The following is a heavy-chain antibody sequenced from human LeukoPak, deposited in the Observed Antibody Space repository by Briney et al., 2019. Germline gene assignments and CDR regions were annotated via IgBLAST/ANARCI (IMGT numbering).Heavy chain of an antibody. V-gene: IGHV4-59*12. CDR2: IYYSGST. CDR3: AGGRDYSNS. D-gene: IGHD4-11*01. J-gene: IGHJ4*02. CDR1: GGSISSYY. Sequence: SETLSLTCTVSGGSISSYYWSWIRQPPGKGLEWIGYIYYSGSTNCNPSLKSRVTISVDTSKNQFSLKLSSVTAADTAVYYCAGGRDYSNSWGQGTLVTVSS.